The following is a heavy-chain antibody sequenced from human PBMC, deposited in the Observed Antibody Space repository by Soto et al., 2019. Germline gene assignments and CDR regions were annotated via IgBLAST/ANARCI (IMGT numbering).Heavy chain of an antibody. CDR2: INHSGST. CDR3: ARDNCSGGSCYSRLDY. CDR1: GGSFSGYY. Sequence: SETLSLTCAVYGGSFSGYYWSWIRQPPGKGLEWIGEINHSGSTNYNPSLKSRVTISVDTSKNQFSLKLSSVTAADTAVYYCARDNCSGGSCYSRLDYWGQGTLVTVSS. J-gene: IGHJ4*02. D-gene: IGHD2-15*01. V-gene: IGHV4-34*01.